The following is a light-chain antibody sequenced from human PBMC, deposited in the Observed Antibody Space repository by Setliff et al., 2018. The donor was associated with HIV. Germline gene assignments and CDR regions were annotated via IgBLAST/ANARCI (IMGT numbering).Light chain of an antibody. CDR1: TSDISHYNF. J-gene: IGLJ1*01. CDR3: SSYTRTNPFV. Sequence: QSALTQPASVSASPGQSITISCTGTTSDISHYNFVSWYQQHPDSAPKLLIYEVFNRPSGVSHRFSGSKSGNTASLTISGLQAEDEADYYCSSYTRTNPFVFGTGTKVTVL. CDR2: EVF. V-gene: IGLV2-14*01.